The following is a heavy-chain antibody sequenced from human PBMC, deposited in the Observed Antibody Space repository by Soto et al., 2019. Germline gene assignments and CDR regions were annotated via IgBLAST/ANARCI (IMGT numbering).Heavy chain of an antibody. J-gene: IGHJ4*02. CDR1: GFTFSSYA. V-gene: IGHV3-23*01. Sequence: EVQLLESGGGLVQPGGSLRLSCAASGFTFSSYAMSWVRQAPGKGLEWVSAISGSGGSTYYADSVKGRFTISRDNCKNTLYLQMNSLRAEDTAVYYCAKVDWLPPDFDYWGQGTLVTVSS. CDR3: AKVDWLPPDFDY. D-gene: IGHD3-9*01. CDR2: ISGSGGST.